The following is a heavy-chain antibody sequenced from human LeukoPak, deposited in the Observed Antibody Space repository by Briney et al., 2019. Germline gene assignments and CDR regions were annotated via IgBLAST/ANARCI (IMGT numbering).Heavy chain of an antibody. Sequence: SETLSLTCAVSGVSIGSYYWTWIRQSPGKGLEWIGYFYYSGRTHYNPSLESRVTISVDTSKNQFSLKLASVTAADTAIYYCAKGAGGFSYYNWFDPWGQGTLVTVSS. CDR2: FYYSGRT. CDR3: AKGAGGFSYYNWFDP. D-gene: IGHD5-18*01. J-gene: IGHJ5*02. V-gene: IGHV4-59*12. CDR1: GVSIGSYY.